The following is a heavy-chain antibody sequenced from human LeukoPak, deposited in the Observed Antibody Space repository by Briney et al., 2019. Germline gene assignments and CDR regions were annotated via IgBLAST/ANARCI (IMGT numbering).Heavy chain of an antibody. CDR1: GGSISSSGYY. CDR3: ARGYSSSWRYDYYYYMDV. Sequence: PSETLSLTCTVSGGSISSSGYYWSWIRQPPGKGLEWIGEINHSGSTNYNPSLKSRVTISVDTSKNQFSLKLSSVTAADTAVYYCARGYSSSWRYDYYYYMDVWGKGTTVTVSS. V-gene: IGHV4-39*07. CDR2: INHSGST. D-gene: IGHD6-13*01. J-gene: IGHJ6*03.